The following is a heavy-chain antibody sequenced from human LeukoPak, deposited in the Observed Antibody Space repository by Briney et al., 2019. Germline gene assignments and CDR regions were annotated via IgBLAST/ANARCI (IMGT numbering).Heavy chain of an antibody. CDR2: TSGSGGST. J-gene: IGHJ4*02. Sequence: LTGGSLRLSCAASGFTFSSYAMSWVRQAPGKGLEWVSATSGSGGSTYYADSVKGRFTISRDNSKNTLYLQMNSLRAEDTAVYYCATLLWTNDGFDYWGQGTLVTVSS. CDR3: ATLLWTNDGFDY. V-gene: IGHV3-23*01. CDR1: GFTFSSYA. D-gene: IGHD1-1*01.